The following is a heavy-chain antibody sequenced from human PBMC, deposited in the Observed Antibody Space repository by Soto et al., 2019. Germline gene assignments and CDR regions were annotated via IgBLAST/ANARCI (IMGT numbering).Heavy chain of an antibody. V-gene: IGHV1-2*02. J-gene: IGHJ6*02. CDR1: GYTFTGYY. CDR3: AKGGAIVAAGTRVYLYNAMDV. CDR2: INPNSGDT. D-gene: IGHD1-26*01. Sequence: SVKVSCKASGYTFTGYYVHWVRQAPGQGLEWMGWINPNSGDTYLAQRFQGRVTMNRDTSIGTAYMELRGLTSDDTAEYYCAKGGAIVAAGTRVYLYNAMDVWGQGTTVTVSS.